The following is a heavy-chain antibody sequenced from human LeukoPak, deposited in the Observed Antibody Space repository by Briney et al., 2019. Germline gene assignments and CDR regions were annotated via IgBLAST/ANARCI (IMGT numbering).Heavy chain of an antibody. CDR2: ISSSGSTI. Sequence: GSLRLSCAASGFTFSSYEMNWVRQAPGKGLEWVSYISSSGSTIYYADSVKGRFTISRDNAKNSLYLQMNSLRAEDTAVYYCAREGYYDILTGYYPLFDYWGQGTLVTVSS. J-gene: IGHJ4*02. V-gene: IGHV3-48*03. CDR3: AREGYYDILTGYYPLFDY. D-gene: IGHD3-9*01. CDR1: GFTFSSYE.